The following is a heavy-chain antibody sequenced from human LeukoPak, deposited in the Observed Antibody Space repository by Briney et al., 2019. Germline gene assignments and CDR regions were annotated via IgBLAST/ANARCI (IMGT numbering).Heavy chain of an antibody. V-gene: IGHV3-23*01. CDR2: LTGDGNT. Sequence: GGSLRLSCAASGFTFTSYAMSWVRQAPGKGLEWVSVLTGDGNTYYADSVKGRFTNSRDDSKNTLFLQMNSLRAEDTAVYFCAKSPDSSGYYLSYFDYWGQGTLVTVSS. J-gene: IGHJ4*02. CDR1: GFTFTSYA. D-gene: IGHD3-22*01. CDR3: AKSPDSSGYYLSYFDY.